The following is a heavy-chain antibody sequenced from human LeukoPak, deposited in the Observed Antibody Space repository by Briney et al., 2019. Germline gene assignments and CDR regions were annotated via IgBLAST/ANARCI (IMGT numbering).Heavy chain of an antibody. J-gene: IGHJ6*03. CDR3: ASGSSSWDAYYYYYMDV. V-gene: IGHV1-69*05. CDR2: IIPIFGTA. CDR1: GGTFSSYA. Sequence: GASVKVSCKASGGTFSSYAISWVRQAPGQGLEWMGGIIPIFGTANYAQKFQGRVTITTDESTSTAYMELSSLRSEDTAVYYCASGSSSWDAYYYYYMDVWGKGTTVTASS. D-gene: IGHD6-13*01.